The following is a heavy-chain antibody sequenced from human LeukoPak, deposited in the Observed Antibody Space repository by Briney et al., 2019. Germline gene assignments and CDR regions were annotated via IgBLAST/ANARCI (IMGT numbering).Heavy chain of an antibody. Sequence: GGSLRLSCAASGFTFSSYSMNWVRQAPGKELEWVSYISSSSSTIYYADSVKGRFTISRDNAKNSLYLQMNSLRAEDTAVYYCARRGPPSWFDPWGQGTLVTVSS. CDR1: GFTFSSYS. CDR3: ARRGPPSWFDP. V-gene: IGHV3-48*04. D-gene: IGHD3-10*01. J-gene: IGHJ5*02. CDR2: ISSSSSTI.